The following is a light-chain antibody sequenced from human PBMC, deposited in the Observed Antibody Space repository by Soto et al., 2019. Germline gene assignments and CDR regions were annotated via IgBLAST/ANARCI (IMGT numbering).Light chain of an antibody. V-gene: IGKV3-15*01. J-gene: IGKJ1*01. Sequence: EIVMTQSPVTLSVSPGDRATLSCRASQSVNSNLAWYQHKPGQTPKLLIYVASTRATGIPARFSGSGSGTEFTLTISSLQSEDFAVYYCQQRSDWPPWTFGQGTKVEIK. CDR1: QSVNSN. CDR2: VAS. CDR3: QQRSDWPPWT.